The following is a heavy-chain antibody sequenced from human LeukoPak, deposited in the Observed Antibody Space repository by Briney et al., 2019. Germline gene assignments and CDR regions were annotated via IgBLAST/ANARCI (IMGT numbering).Heavy chain of an antibody. CDR3: ARAGSSSSGFDY. CDR1: GGSISSYY. CDR2: IYYSGST. J-gene: IGHJ4*02. D-gene: IGHD6-6*01. Sequence: PSETLSLTCTVPGGSISSYYWSWIRQPPGKGLEWIGYIYYSGSTNYNPSLKRRVTISVDTSTTQFSLKLSSVTAADTAVYYCARAGSSSSGFDYWGQGTLVTVSS. V-gene: IGHV4-59*12.